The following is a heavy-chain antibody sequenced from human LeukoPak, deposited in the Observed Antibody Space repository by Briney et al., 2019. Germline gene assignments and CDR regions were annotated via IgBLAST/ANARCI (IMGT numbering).Heavy chain of an antibody. CDR2: ISYDGSNK. J-gene: IGHJ4*02. CDR1: GFTFSIYG. V-gene: IGHV3-30*18. D-gene: IGHD3-9*01. Sequence: GGSLRHSCAASGFTFSIYGMPWVRQAPGKGLEWVAVISYDGSNKYYAASVKGRFTISRDNSKNTLYLQMNSLRAEDTAVYYCAKDGGDILTGYVDYWGQGTLVTVSS. CDR3: AKDGGDILTGYVDY.